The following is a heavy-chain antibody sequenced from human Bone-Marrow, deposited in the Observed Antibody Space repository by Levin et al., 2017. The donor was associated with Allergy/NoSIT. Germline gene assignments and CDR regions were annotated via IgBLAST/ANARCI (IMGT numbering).Heavy chain of an antibody. D-gene: IGHD3-10*01. CDR2: IYSSSSYI. J-gene: IGHJ2*01. V-gene: IGHV3-21*01. Sequence: SCAASGFTFSSYNMNWVRQAPGKGGLEWVSSIYSSSSYIYYADSVKGRFTISRDNAKNSLFLQMNSLRAEDTAVYYCATTSGAVSYTNTAYFDLWGRGTLVTVSS. CDR1: GFTFSSYN. CDR3: ATTSGAVSYTNTAYFDL.